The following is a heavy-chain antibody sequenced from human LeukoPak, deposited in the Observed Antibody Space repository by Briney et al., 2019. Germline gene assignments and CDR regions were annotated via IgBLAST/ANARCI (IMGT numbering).Heavy chain of an antibody. CDR1: GGSFSGYY. Sequence: SETLSLICAVYGGSFSGYYWSWIRQPPGKGLEWIGEINHSRSTNYNPSLKSRVTISVDTSKNQFSLKLSSVTAADTAVYYCARGRGLWFGETRGMDVWGQGTTVTVSS. CDR3: ARGRGLWFGETRGMDV. J-gene: IGHJ6*02. CDR2: INHSRST. D-gene: IGHD3-10*01. V-gene: IGHV4-34*01.